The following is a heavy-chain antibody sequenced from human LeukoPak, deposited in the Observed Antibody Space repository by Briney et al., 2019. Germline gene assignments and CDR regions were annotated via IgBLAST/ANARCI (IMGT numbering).Heavy chain of an antibody. CDR1: GFTFSSYS. J-gene: IGHJ2*01. CDR2: MYSAGTT. CDR3: ARDQIAVTGAGYFDL. V-gene: IGHV3-66*01. D-gene: IGHD6-19*01. Sequence: GGSLRLSCAASGFTFSSYSMNWVRQAPGKGLEWVSVMYSAGTTYYADSVKGRFTISRDKSRNTMYLQMNSLRVEDTAVYYCARDQIAVTGAGYFDLWGRGTLVAVSS.